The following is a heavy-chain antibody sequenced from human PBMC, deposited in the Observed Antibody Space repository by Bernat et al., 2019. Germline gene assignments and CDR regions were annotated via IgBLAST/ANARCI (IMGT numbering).Heavy chain of an antibody. CDR3: ARGYCSSTSCYPIDY. Sequence: QVQLVESGGGLVKPGGSLRLSCAASGFTFSDYYMSWIRQAPGKGLEWVSYISSSSSYTNYADSVKGRFTISRDNAKNSLYLQMNSLRAEDTAVYYCARGYCSSTSCYPIDYWGQGTLDTVSS. CDR1: GFTFSDYY. V-gene: IGHV3-11*05. D-gene: IGHD2-2*01. J-gene: IGHJ4*02. CDR2: ISSSSSYT.